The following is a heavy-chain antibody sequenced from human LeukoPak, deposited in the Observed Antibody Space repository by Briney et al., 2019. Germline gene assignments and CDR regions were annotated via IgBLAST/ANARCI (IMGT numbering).Heavy chain of an antibody. Sequence: PGGSLRLSCAASGFTFSSNSMTWVRQTPGKGLEWVSGISGSGDSTFYADSVKGRFTISRDNSRNTLYLQMNSLRAEDTAVYYCARLVGVSPLDYWGQGTPVTVSS. CDR1: GFTFSSNS. CDR2: ISGSGDST. J-gene: IGHJ4*02. V-gene: IGHV3-23*01. D-gene: IGHD3-16*01. CDR3: ARLVGVSPLDY.